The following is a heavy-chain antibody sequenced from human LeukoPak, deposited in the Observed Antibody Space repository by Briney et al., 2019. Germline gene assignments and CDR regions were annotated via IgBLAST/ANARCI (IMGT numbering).Heavy chain of an antibody. CDR2: MNPNSGNT. CDR1: GYTFTSYD. J-gene: IGHJ6*03. D-gene: IGHD3-10*01. V-gene: IGHV1-8*03. Sequence: ASVKVSCKASGYTFTSYDINWVRQATGQGLEWMGWMNPNSGNTGYAQKFQGRVTITRNTSISTAYMELSSLRSEDTAVYYCARGPRILLWFGELSKTSYYYYYYMDVWGKGTTVTVSS. CDR3: ARGPRILLWFGELSKTSYYYYYYMDV.